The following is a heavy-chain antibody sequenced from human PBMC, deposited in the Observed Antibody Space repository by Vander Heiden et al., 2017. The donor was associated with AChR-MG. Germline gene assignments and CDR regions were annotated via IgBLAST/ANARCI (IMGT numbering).Heavy chain of an antibody. D-gene: IGHD5-12*01. V-gene: IGHV3-33*01. J-gene: IGHJ4*02. CDR2: MWSDGSDE. CDR1: GFLFRSYG. CDR3: ARRRSGDGYTIDY. Sequence: QVQLVESGGGVVQPGRSLRLSCVASGFLFRSYGMHWVRQAPGKGLEWVAAMWSDGSDEKYADSVRGRFTISRENSKNTLYLQMNSLRDEDTALYHCARRRSGDGYTIDYWGQGTLVTVSS.